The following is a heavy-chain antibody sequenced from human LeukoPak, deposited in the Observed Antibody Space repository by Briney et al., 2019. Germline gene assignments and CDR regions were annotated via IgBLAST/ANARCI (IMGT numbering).Heavy chain of an antibody. CDR3: AREQRDYDYVWGSYRIPPVGY. J-gene: IGHJ4*02. V-gene: IGHV6-1*01. CDR2: TYYRSKGYN. CDR1: GDSVSSNSAA. Sequence: SQTLSLTCAISGDSVSSNSAAWNWIRQSPSRGLEWLGRTYYRSKGYNDYAVSVKSRITINPDTSKNQFSLQLNSVTPEDTAVYYCAREQRDYDYVWGSYRIPPVGYWGQGTLVTVSS. D-gene: IGHD3-16*02.